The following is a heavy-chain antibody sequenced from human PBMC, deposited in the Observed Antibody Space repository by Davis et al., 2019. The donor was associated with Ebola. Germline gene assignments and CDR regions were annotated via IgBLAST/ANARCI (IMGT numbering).Heavy chain of an antibody. CDR3: ARSMGSMIVVAPFDL. Sequence: KVSCKGSGYSFTSYWIGWVRQMPGKGLEWMGIIYPGDSDTRYSPSFQGQVTISADKSISTAYLQWSSLKASDTAMYYCARSMGSMIVVAPFDLWGRGTLVTVSS. V-gene: IGHV5-51*01. D-gene: IGHD3-22*01. J-gene: IGHJ2*01. CDR2: IYPGDSDT. CDR1: GYSFTSYW.